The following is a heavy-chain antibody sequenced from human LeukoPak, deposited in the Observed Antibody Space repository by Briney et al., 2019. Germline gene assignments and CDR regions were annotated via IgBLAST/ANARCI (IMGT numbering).Heavy chain of an antibody. CDR3: VKDPTEDYGDHESWFGS. Sequence: GGSLRLSCAASGFTFSSYAMSWVRQAPGKGLEWVSVISGSGGSTYYADSVKGRFSISRDNSKNTLYLQMSSLRAEDTAVYYCVKDPTEDYGDHESWFGSWGQGTLVTVSS. CDR1: GFTFSSYA. CDR2: ISGSGGST. V-gene: IGHV3-23*01. D-gene: IGHD4-17*01. J-gene: IGHJ5*01.